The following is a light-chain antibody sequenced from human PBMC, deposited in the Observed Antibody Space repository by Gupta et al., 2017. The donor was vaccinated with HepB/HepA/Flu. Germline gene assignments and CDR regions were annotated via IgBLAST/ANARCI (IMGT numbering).Light chain of an antibody. CDR2: FVT. Sequence: DIQMTQSPSSLSASVGDRVTISCRASQTISGSVNWYQQKPGKAPELLVYFVTILQSGVPSRFSGSDSGTDFTLTIASLQPEDFATYFCQQNHVSPWTFGQGTKVEIK. J-gene: IGKJ1*01. CDR1: QTISGS. V-gene: IGKV1-39*01. CDR3: QQNHVSPWT.